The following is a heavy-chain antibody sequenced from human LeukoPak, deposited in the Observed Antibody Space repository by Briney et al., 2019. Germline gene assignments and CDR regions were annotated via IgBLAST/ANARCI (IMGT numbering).Heavy chain of an antibody. CDR3: ARVGSGGAWFDF. CDR1: SVSPTNYF. J-gene: IGHJ4*02. V-gene: IGHV4-59*01. D-gene: IGHD6-19*01. CDR2: IFFSVTV. Sequence: PETLSLTCTLSSVSPTNYFCSSVRQPPGTGVEWSGYIFFSVTVNYNPSPKSRVTISVDTSKNQFPLKMTSVAPADTAVYFCARVGSGGAWFDFWGQGTLVTVSS.